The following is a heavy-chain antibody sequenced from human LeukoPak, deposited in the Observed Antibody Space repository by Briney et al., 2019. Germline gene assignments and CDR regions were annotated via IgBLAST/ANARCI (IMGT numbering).Heavy chain of an antibody. CDR1: GYSFINYG. Sequence: ASVKVSCTASGYSFINYGISWVRLARGQGLEWVGWTSEDNVNRYYAQKSQGRVIMTTVTSTTTAYMELRSLRPDDTAVYYCVRDWEWKAARNLFDPWGQGTRVTVSS. V-gene: IGHV1-18*01. J-gene: IGHJ5*02. D-gene: IGHD6-6*01. CDR2: TSEDNVNR. CDR3: VRDWEWKAARNLFDP.